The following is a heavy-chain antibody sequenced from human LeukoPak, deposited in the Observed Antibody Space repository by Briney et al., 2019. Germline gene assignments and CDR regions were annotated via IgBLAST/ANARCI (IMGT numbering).Heavy chain of an antibody. J-gene: IGHJ4*02. CDR2: IYPGDSDT. CDR3: ARQTYYYDSSGYVIDY. D-gene: IGHD3-22*01. V-gene: IGHV5-51*01. Sequence: GESLKISCKGSGYSFTSYWIGWVRQMPGKGLEWMGIIYPGDSDTRYSPSFQGQVTISADKSISTAYLQWSSLKASDAAMYYCARQTYYYDSSGYVIDYWGQGTLVTVSS. CDR1: GYSFTSYW.